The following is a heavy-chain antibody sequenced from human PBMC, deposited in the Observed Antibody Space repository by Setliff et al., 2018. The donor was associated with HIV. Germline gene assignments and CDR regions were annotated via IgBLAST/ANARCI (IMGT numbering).Heavy chain of an antibody. CDR3: ARGGGDSGGFYYYMDV. J-gene: IGHJ6*03. D-gene: IGHD2-15*01. CDR2: IYTSGST. Sequence: SETLSLTCTVSGGSISSGSYYWSWIRQPAGRGLEWIGHIYTSGSTNYNPSLKSRLTISVDTSKNQFSLKLSSVTAADTAVYYCARGGGDSGGFYYYMDVWGKGTTVTVSS. CDR1: GGSISSGSYY. V-gene: IGHV4-61*09.